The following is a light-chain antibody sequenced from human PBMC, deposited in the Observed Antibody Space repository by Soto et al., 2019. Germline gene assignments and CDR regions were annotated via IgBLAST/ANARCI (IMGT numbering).Light chain of an antibody. CDR2: SND. J-gene: IGLJ2*01. CDR3: AVWDDSLDGVV. Sequence: SVLTQPPSASGTPGQSVTISCSGSSSNIGDNTVNWYQQLPGTAPKLLMYSNDQRWSGVPDRFSGSKSGTSASLAISGLQSEDEADYYCAVWDDSLDGVVFGGGTQLTV. CDR1: SSNIGDNT. V-gene: IGLV1-44*01.